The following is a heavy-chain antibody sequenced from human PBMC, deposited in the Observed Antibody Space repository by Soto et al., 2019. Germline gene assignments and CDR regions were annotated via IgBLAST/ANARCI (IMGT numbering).Heavy chain of an antibody. Sequence: EVQLLESGGALVQPGGSLRLFCAASGFTFSNYGMTWVRLAPGKGLEWVSTVTVDGATYFGNTVKGRFTMSRDISKSTVYLQMDSLRAEDPAIYYCARTDRYNSRSTGWANRFDSWGQGTLVTVSS. J-gene: IGHJ4*02. V-gene: IGHV3-23*01. CDR3: ARTDRYNSRSTGWANRFDS. D-gene: IGHD1-20*01. CDR1: GFTFSNYG. CDR2: VTVDGAT.